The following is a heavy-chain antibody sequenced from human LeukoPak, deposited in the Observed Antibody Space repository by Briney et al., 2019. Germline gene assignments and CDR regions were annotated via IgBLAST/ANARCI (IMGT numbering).Heavy chain of an antibody. J-gene: IGHJ4*02. D-gene: IGHD6-6*01. CDR2: ISSSTSTI. CDR3: GRGQPSYSSSIDY. V-gene: IGHV3-48*01. CDR1: GFTFSVYG. Sequence: PGGSLRLSCAASGFTFSVYGMNWVRQAPGKGLEWISYISSSTSTINSADSVKGRFTISRDNANNSLFLQMNSLRVEDTAVYYCGRGQPSYSSSIDYWGQGTLVTVSS.